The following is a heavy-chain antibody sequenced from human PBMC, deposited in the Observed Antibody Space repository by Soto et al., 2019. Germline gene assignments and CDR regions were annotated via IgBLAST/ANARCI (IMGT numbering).Heavy chain of an antibody. D-gene: IGHD6-6*01. CDR2: IYYSGST. V-gene: IGHV4-59*01. Sequence: SEPLSLTCTVSGGSISSYYWSWIRQPPGKGLEWIGYIYYSGSTNYNPSLKSRVTISVDTSKNQFSLKLSSVTAADTAVYYCAWSTGIAAPDYWYFESWGRGTLVTVAS. CDR1: GGSISSYY. CDR3: AWSTGIAAPDYWYFES. J-gene: IGHJ2*01.